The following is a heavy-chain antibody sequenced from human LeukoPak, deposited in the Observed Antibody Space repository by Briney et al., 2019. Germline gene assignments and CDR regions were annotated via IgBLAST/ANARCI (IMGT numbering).Heavy chain of an antibody. CDR3: ARAKRALLWFGELLGSYFDY. V-gene: IGHV1-46*01. Sequence: ASVKVSCKASGYTFTSYYMHWVRQAPGQGLEWMGIINPSGGSTSYAQKFQGRVTMTRDMSTSTVYMELSSLRSEDTAVYYCARAKRALLWFGELLGSYFDYWGQGTLVTVSS. D-gene: IGHD3-10*01. J-gene: IGHJ4*02. CDR1: GYTFTSYY. CDR2: INPSGGST.